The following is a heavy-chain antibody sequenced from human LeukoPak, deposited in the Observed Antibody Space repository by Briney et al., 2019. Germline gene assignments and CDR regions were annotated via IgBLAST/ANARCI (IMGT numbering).Heavy chain of an antibody. CDR1: GGSISSGDYY. J-gene: IGHJ3*02. CDR3: ARCGGDCYYSPAFDI. D-gene: IGHD2-21*02. Sequence: SETLSLTCTVSGGSISSGDYYWSWIRQPPGKGLEWIGYIYYSGSTYYNPSLKSRVTISVDTSKNQFSLKLSSVTAADTAVYYCARCGGDCYYSPAFDIWGQGTMVTVSS. V-gene: IGHV4-30-4*02. CDR2: IYYSGST.